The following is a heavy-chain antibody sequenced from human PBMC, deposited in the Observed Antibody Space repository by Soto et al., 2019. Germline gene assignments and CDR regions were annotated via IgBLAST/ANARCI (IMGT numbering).Heavy chain of an antibody. CDR2: IQSKTHGGTT. D-gene: IGHD5-18*01. CDR1: GFTFSNAW. V-gene: IGHV3-15*01. J-gene: IGHJ5*02. Sequence: GGSLRLSCAASGFTFSNAWMSWVRQAPGKGLEWVGRIQSKTHGGTTDYAALVKGRFTISRDDSKNTLSLQMNSLESEDTGVYYCTTDGYSYAPLRGSWGQGALVTVSS. CDR3: TTDGYSYAPLRGS.